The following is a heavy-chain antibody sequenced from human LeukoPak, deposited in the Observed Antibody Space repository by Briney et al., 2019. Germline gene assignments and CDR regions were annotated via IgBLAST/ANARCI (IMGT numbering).Heavy chain of an antibody. D-gene: IGHD3-10*01. CDR3: ARTRQGFGEFYYFDY. Sequence: PGGSLRLSCAASGFTFSSYWMSWVRQAPGKGLEWVANIKQDGSEKYYVDSVKGRFTISRDNAKNSLYLQMNSLRAEDTAVYYCARTRQGFGEFYYFDYWGQGTLVTVSS. J-gene: IGHJ4*02. CDR2: IKQDGSEK. CDR1: GFTFSSYW. V-gene: IGHV3-7*01.